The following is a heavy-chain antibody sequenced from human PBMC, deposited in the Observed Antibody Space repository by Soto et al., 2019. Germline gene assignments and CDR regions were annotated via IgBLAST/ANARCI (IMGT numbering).Heavy chain of an antibody. J-gene: IGHJ5*02. V-gene: IGHV4-30-2*06. CDR2: IYQSGST. CDR3: ARDNSGCSDIDFYFPVWFDP. D-gene: IGHD5-12*01. CDR1: GGSINSGAYS. Sequence: QLQLRESGAGLVKPSETLSLTCTVSGGSINSGAYSWSWIRQSPGKGLEWLGFIYQSGSTYYSPSLRRRVTISINRSKNKMSLKLSSVTAADTAVYYCARDNSGCSDIDFYFPVWFDPWGQGTLVTVSS.